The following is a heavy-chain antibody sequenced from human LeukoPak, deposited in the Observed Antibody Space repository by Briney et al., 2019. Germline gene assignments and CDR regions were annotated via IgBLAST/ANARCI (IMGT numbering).Heavy chain of an antibody. CDR3: AKDHDILTGYYKGYYYYGMDV. V-gene: IGHV3-21*01. CDR1: GFTFSSYS. J-gene: IGHJ6*02. CDR2: ISSSSSYI. Sequence: GGSLRLSCAASGFTFSSYSMNWVRQAPGKGLEWVSSISSSSSYIYYADSVKGRFTISRDNAKSSLYLQMNSLRAEDTAVYYCAKDHDILTGYYKGYYYYGMDVWGQGTTVTVSS. D-gene: IGHD3-9*01.